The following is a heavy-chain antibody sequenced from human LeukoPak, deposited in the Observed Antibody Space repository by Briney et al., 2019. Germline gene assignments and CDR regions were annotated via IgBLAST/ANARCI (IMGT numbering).Heavy chain of an antibody. J-gene: IGHJ4*02. CDR2: ISWNSGSI. CDR3: AKGGVGATRHFDY. V-gene: IGHV3-9*01. Sequence: GRALRLSCAASGFTFDDYAMHWVRPAPGRGLEWVSGISWNSGSIGYADSVKGRFTISRDNAKNSLYLQMNSLRAEDTALYYCAKGGVGATRHFDYWGQGTLVTVSS. D-gene: IGHD1-26*01. CDR1: GFTFDDYA.